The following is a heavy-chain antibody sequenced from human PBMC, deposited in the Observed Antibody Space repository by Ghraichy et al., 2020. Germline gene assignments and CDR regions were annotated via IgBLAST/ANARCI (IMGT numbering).Heavy chain of an antibody. CDR1: GGSVSSGSYY. CDR2: IYYSGST. Sequence: SETLSLTCSVSGGSVSSGSYYWSWIRQPPGKGLEWIGYIYYSGSTNYNPSLKSRVTISVDTSKNQFSLKLSSVTAADTAVYYCARAGPDAFDIWGQGTMVTVSS. V-gene: IGHV4-61*01. D-gene: IGHD1-14*01. J-gene: IGHJ3*02. CDR3: ARAGPDAFDI.